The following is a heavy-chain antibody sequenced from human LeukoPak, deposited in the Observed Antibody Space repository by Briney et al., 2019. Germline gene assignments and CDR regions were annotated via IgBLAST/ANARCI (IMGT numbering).Heavy chain of an antibody. D-gene: IGHD1-26*01. CDR2: IYYNGNT. V-gene: IGHV4-59*01. Sequence: SESLSLTCSVSDGSINSYYWNWIRRPPGKGLEWIGYIYYNGNTNYSPSLKSRVTMSVDTSKNLFSLKVSSVTAADTAVYYCARGRSNYYGMDVWGQGTTVTVSS. CDR3: ARGRSNYYGMDV. J-gene: IGHJ6*02. CDR1: DGSINSYY.